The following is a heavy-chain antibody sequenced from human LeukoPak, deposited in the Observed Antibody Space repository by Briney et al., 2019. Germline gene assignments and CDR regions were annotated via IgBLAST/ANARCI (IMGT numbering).Heavy chain of an antibody. CDR2: IYTSGST. D-gene: IGHD6-13*01. CDR3: ASLRIEAAGGDYYYMDV. CDR1: GGSISSYY. J-gene: IGHJ6*03. Sequence: TSETLSLTCTVSGGSISSYYWSWLRQPAGKGLEWIGRIYTSGSTNYNPSLKSRVTMSVDTSKNQFSLKLSSVTAADTAVYYCASLRIEAAGGDYYYMDVWGKGTTVTVSS. V-gene: IGHV4-4*07.